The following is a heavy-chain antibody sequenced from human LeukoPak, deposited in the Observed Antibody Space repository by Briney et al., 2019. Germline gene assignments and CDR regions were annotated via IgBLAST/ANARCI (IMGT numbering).Heavy chain of an antibody. J-gene: IGHJ4*02. V-gene: IGHV4-39*01. CDR3: ARQEQQLGYFDS. CDR2: IYYSGST. D-gene: IGHD6-13*01. Sequence: PSETLSLTCTVSGGSISSSTYYWGWIRQPPGKGLEWIGSIYYSGSTYSNPSLKSRVTVSVDTSKSQFSLKLSSVTAADTAVYYCARQEQQLGYFDSWGQGTLVTVSS. CDR1: GGSISSSTYY.